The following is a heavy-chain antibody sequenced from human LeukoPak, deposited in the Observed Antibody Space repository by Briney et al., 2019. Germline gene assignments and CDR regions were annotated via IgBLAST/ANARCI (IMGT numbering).Heavy chain of an antibody. CDR3: ARDPYDSSGYPMGY. CDR1: GFTFRSYA. J-gene: IGHJ4*02. Sequence: GSLRLSCAASGFTFRSYAVHWVGQAPGKGLEWVAGISFDASNKYYADSVKGRFTISRDNSKNTLSLQMNSLRAEDTAVYYCARDPYDSSGYPMGYWGQAAMAADSS. V-gene: IGHV3-30-3*01. CDR2: ISFDASNK. D-gene: IGHD3-22*01.